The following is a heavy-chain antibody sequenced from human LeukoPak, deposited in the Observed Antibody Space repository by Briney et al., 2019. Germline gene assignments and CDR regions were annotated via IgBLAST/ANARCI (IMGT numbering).Heavy chain of an antibody. D-gene: IGHD2-8*01. CDR1: GFTFSSYG. J-gene: IGHJ3*02. CDR2: IWYDGSNK. CDR3: AGGTTNTNGAFDM. Sequence: GRSLRLSCAASGFTFSSYGMHWVRQAPGKGLEWVAVIWYDGSNKYYADSVKGRFTISRDNSKNTLYLQMNSLRAEDTAVYYCAGGTTNTNGAFDMWGHGTMVTVSS. V-gene: IGHV3-33*01.